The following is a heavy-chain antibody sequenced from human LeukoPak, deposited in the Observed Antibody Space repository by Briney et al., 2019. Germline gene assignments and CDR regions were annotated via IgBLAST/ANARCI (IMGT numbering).Heavy chain of an antibody. J-gene: IGHJ3*02. CDR1: GGSISSGGYY. D-gene: IGHD6-13*01. CDR2: IYYSGST. Sequence: PSETLSLTCTVPGGSISSGGYYWSWVRQHPGKGLEWLGYIYYSGSTYYNPSLKSRVTISVDTSKNQFSLKLSSVTAADTAVYYCARDPREKYSSTRVGAFDIWGQGTMVTVSS. CDR3: ARDPREKYSSTRVGAFDI. V-gene: IGHV4-31*03.